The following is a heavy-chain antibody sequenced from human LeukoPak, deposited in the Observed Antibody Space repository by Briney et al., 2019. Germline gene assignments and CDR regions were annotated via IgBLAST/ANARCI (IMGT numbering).Heavy chain of an antibody. V-gene: IGHV1-2*06. D-gene: IGHD2-2*01. CDR1: GYTFTGYY. CDR2: INPNNGGT. J-gene: IGHJ4*02. Sequence: GASVKVSCKASGYTFTGYYMHWVRQAPGQGLGWMGQINPNNGGTNYAQKFQGRVTMTRDTSISTAYMELSRLRSDDTAVYYCARDIYCSSTSCHGNDFDYWGQGTLVTVSS. CDR3: ARDIYCSSTSCHGNDFDY.